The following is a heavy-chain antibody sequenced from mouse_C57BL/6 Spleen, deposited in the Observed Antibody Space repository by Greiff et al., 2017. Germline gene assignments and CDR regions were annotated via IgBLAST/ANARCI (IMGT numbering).Heavy chain of an antibody. D-gene: IGHD3-1*01. CDR3: AREEGYGYAMDY. CDR2: IYPGDGDT. V-gene: IGHV1-82*01. J-gene: IGHJ4*01. CDR1: GYAFSSSW. Sequence: QVQLQQSGPELVKPGASVKISCKASGYAFSSSWMDWVKQRPGKGLEWIGRIYPGDGDTNYNGKFKGKATLTADKSSSTAYMQLSSLTSEDSAVYFCAREEGYGYAMDYWGQGTSLTVSS.